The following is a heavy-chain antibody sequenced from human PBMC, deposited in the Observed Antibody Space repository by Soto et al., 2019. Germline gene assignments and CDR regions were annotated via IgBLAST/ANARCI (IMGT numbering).Heavy chain of an antibody. J-gene: IGHJ6*02. CDR3: ARDPMIRGLPSGMDV. Sequence: QVQLVQSGTEVKKPGASVQVSCRASGYIFANYGITWVRQAPGQGLEWMGWISAYNGNSNYAQKFRGRITLTTVPSTTTAVMELRSLRSDDTAVYYCARDPMIRGLPSGMDVWGPGTAVTVSS. CDR2: ISAYNGNS. V-gene: IGHV1-18*01. CDR1: GYIFANYG. D-gene: IGHD3-10*01.